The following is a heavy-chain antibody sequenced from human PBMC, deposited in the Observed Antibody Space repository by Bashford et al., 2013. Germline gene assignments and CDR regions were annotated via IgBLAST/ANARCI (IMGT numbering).Heavy chain of an antibody. CDR3: TTGVSGWYNYHYGVDV. D-gene: IGHD6-19*01. Sequence: VRQAPGKGLEWVSAISGSGGSTYYADSVKGRFTISRDNSKNTLYLEMSSLKTEDTAVYYCTTGVSGWYNYHYGVDVWGLGTTVTVSS. J-gene: IGHJ6*02. V-gene: IGHV3-23*01. CDR2: ISGSGGST.